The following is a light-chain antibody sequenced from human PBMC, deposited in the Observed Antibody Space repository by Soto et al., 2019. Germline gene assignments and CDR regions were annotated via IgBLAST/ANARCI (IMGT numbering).Light chain of an antibody. Sequence: DIQMTQSPSTLSASVGDRVTITCRASQNINNWLAWYQQKPGKAPKLLIYRASSLENGVPSRFSGRGSGTEFIFTITSLQPDDFSTYYCQQYSSDSTFGQGTKVEI. CDR3: QQYSSDST. CDR1: QNINNW. J-gene: IGKJ1*01. CDR2: RAS. V-gene: IGKV1-5*03.